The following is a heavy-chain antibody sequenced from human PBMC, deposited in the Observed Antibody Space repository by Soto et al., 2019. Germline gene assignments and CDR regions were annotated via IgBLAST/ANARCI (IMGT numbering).Heavy chain of an antibody. CDR3: TRGSYIWGSYRYTGY. CDR2: IRSKAYGGTT. Sequence: GGSLRLSGTASGFTFGDYAMIWFRQSPGEGLEWVGFIRSKAYGGTTEYAASVKGRFTISRDDSKSIAYLQMNSLKTEDTAVYYCTRGSYIWGSYRYTGYWGQGTLVTVSS. CDR1: GFTFGDYA. J-gene: IGHJ4*02. V-gene: IGHV3-49*03. D-gene: IGHD3-16*02.